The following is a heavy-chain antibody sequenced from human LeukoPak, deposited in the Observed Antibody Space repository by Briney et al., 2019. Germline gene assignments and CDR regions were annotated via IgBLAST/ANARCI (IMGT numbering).Heavy chain of an antibody. CDR2: IYYSGST. CDR1: GGSISSYY. D-gene: IGHD5-24*01. Sequence: KPSETLSLTCTVSGGSISSYYWSWIRQPPGKGLEWIESIYYSGSTYYNPSLKSRVTISVDTSKNQFSLKLTSVTAADTAVYYCARHPSGRMWLQQGGWFDPWGQGTLVTVSS. CDR3: ARHPSGRMWLQQGGWFDP. V-gene: IGHV4-59*05. J-gene: IGHJ5*02.